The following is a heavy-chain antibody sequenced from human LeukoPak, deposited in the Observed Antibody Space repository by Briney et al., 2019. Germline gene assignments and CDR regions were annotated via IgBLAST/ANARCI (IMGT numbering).Heavy chain of an antibody. Sequence: GGSLRLSCAASGFTFSSYEMNWVRQAPGKELEWVSYISSSGSTIYYADSVKGRFTISRDNAKNSLYLQMNSLRAEDTAVYCCARASVGSGSYYPDYWGQGTLVTVSS. J-gene: IGHJ4*02. CDR1: GFTFSSYE. D-gene: IGHD3-10*01. CDR3: ARASVGSGSYYPDY. V-gene: IGHV3-48*03. CDR2: ISSSGSTI.